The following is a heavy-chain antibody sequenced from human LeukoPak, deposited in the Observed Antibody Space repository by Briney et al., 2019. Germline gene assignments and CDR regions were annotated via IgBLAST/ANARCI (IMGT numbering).Heavy chain of an antibody. D-gene: IGHD2-2*02. Sequence: SETLSLTCIISGGSIGPYYWSWIRQAAGKGPEWIGRIYTTGTADYYPSLKGRVTMSIDASKNQFSLKLSSVTAADTAVYYCVRDEYRDVWGKGTTVTVSS. V-gene: IGHV4-4*07. CDR1: GGSIGPYY. CDR3: VRDEYRDV. CDR2: IYTTGTA. J-gene: IGHJ6*04.